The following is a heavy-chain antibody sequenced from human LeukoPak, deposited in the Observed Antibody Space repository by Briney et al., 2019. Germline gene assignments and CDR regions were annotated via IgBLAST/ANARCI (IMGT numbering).Heavy chain of an antibody. CDR3: ARDEGYFYFSGSYYNGLDC. Sequence: PGGSLRLSCAASGFRFGDYGMSWVRQVPGKGLEWVSGINWNAASIGYADSVKGRFNISRDNAKNSLYLQMNSLRAEDTAFYYCARDEGYFYFSGSYYNGLDCWGQGTLVTVSS. J-gene: IGHJ4*02. CDR1: GFRFGDYG. V-gene: IGHV3-20*04. D-gene: IGHD3-10*01. CDR2: INWNAASI.